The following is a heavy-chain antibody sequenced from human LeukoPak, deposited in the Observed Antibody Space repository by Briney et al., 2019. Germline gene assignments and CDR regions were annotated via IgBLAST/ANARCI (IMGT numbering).Heavy chain of an antibody. CDR2: IRQDESER. J-gene: IGHJ4*02. V-gene: IGHV3-7*01. Sequence: GGSLRLSCEGSGFSFSSYWMTWVRQPPGKGPEWVANIRQDESERYFADSVRGRFTTSRDNTKNSLYLQMNSLRAEDTAVYYCARGTTYYPGVDYWGQGTLVIVST. D-gene: IGHD3-16*01. CDR1: GFSFSSYW. CDR3: ARGTTYYPGVDY.